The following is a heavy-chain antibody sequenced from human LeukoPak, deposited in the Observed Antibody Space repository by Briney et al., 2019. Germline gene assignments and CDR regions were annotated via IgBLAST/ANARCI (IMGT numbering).Heavy chain of an antibody. CDR3: ARVFGVDSSGYSPDY. Sequence: ASVRVSCKASGYTFTGYYMHWVRQAPGQGLEWMGWINPNSGGTNYAQKFQGRVTMTRDTSISTAYMELSRLRCDDTAVYYCARVFGVDSSGYSPDYWGQGTLVTVSS. CDR2: INPNSGGT. V-gene: IGHV1-2*02. J-gene: IGHJ4*02. D-gene: IGHD3-22*01. CDR1: GYTFTGYY.